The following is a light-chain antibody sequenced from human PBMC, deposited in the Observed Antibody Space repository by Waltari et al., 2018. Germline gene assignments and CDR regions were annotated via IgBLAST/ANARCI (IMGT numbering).Light chain of an antibody. V-gene: IGKV3-11*01. Sequence: EIVLTQSPATLSLSPGDRATLSCRASQNIINFLAWYQQKPGQAPRLLIFDASKRSTGIPARFSGSGSGTDFTFTISSLEPEDFAVYYCHQRRNWPGTFGQGTKVEIK. CDR2: DAS. CDR1: QNIINF. J-gene: IGKJ1*01. CDR3: HQRRNWPGT.